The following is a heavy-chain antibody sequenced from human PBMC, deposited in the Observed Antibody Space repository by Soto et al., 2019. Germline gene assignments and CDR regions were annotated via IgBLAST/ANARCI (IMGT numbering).Heavy chain of an antibody. D-gene: IGHD6-6*01. CDR3: VTGDHLVR. CDR2: INPKSGDK. J-gene: IGHJ4*02. V-gene: IGHV1-2*02. CDR1: GYTFTGYY. Sequence: QMQLVQSGAEARKPGASVKVSCKTSGYTFTGYYLNWVRQAPGRGLEWVGWINPKSGDKNNAQKLQGRVTMATDTSISTGYMELSGLKSDDTAVYYCVTGDHLVRWGQGARVTVSS.